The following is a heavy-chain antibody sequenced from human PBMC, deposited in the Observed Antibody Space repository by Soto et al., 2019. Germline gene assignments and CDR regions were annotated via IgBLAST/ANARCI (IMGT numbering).Heavy chain of an antibody. CDR3: ARGTTVCISTSCYAGNYYYYGMDV. CDR2: MNPNSGNT. V-gene: IGHV1-8*02. D-gene: IGHD2-2*01. Sequence: ASVEGCCKASGYTFTAYYMHWVRQATGQGREWMEWMNPNSGNTGYAQKFQGRVTMTRNTSISTAYMELSSLRSEDTAVYYCARGTTVCISTSCYAGNYYYYGMDVWGQGTTVTVSS. J-gene: IGHJ6*02. CDR1: GYTFTAYY.